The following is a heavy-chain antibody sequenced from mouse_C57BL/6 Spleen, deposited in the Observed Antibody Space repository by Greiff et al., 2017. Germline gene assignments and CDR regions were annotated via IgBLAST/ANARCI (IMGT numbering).Heavy chain of an antibody. Sequence: DVKLVESGGGLVKPGGSLKLSCAASGFTFSSYTMSWVRQTPEKRLEWVATISGGGGNTYYPDSVKGRFTISRDNAKNTLYLQMSSLRSEDTALYYCARHADYYGSSYDWYVDVWGTGTTVTVSS. CDR2: ISGGGGNT. J-gene: IGHJ1*03. CDR3: ARHADYYGSSYDWYVDV. D-gene: IGHD1-1*01. V-gene: IGHV5-9*01. CDR1: GFTFSSYT.